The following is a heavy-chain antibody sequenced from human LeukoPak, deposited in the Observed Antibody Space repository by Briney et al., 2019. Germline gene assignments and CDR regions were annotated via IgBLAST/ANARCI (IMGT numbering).Heavy chain of an antibody. CDR2: ISGGGGST. D-gene: IGHD6-19*01. CDR3: ARDNSPKYSSGWYDYGY. Sequence: GGSLRLSCAASGFTFSSYAMSWVRQAPGKGLEWVSAISGGGGSTYYADSVKGRFTISRDNAKNSLYLQMNSLRAEDTAVYYCARDNSPKYSSGWYDYGYWGQGTLVTVSS. J-gene: IGHJ4*02. CDR1: GFTFSSYA. V-gene: IGHV3-23*01.